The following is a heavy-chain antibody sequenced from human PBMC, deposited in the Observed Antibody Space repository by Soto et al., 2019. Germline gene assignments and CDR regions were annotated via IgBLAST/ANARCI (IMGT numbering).Heavy chain of an antibody. V-gene: IGHV3-23*01. D-gene: IGHD3-3*01. J-gene: IGHJ4*02. Sequence: GGSLRLSCAAPGFTLSSYAMVWVRQAPGKGLEWVSGISDSGGQTFYADPVKGRFTISRDNSKNMLYLQMNSLRVEDTAMYYCAKVKDKGVLTTKLDDWGQGT. CDR3: AKVKDKGVLTTKLDD. CDR1: GFTLSSYA. CDR2: ISDSGGQT.